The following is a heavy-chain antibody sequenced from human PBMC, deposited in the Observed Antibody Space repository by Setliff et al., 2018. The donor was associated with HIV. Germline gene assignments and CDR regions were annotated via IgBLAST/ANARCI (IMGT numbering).Heavy chain of an antibody. J-gene: IGHJ6*02. CDR3: ARGDGYRGNDAYYDSGMDV. CDR1: GGSFSGYC. D-gene: IGHD5-12*01. Sequence: KPSETLSLTCAVYGGSFSGYCWSWIRQPPGKGLEWIGEINHSGSTNYNPSLKSRVTISVDTSMDQFSLKLNSVTAADTAVYYCARGDGYRGNDAYYDSGMDVWGQGITVTVSS. CDR2: INHSGST. V-gene: IGHV4-34*01.